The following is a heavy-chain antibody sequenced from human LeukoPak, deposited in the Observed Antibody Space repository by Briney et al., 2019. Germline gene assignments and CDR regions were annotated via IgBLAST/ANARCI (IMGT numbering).Heavy chain of an antibody. CDR1: GGSISSGSYY. V-gene: IGHV4-61*02. CDR2: IYTSGST. D-gene: IGHD2-2*01. Sequence: SQTLSLTCTVSGGSISSGSYYWSWIRQPAGKGLEWIGRIYTSGSTNYNPSLKSRVTISVDTSKNQFSLKLSSVTAADTAVYYCARGKIVVVPAAMLWQLVGWFDPWGQGTLVTVSS. CDR3: ARGKIVVVPAAMLWQLVGWFDP. J-gene: IGHJ5*02.